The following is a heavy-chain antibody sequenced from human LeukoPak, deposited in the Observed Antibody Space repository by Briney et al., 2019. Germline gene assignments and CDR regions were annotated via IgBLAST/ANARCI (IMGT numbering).Heavy chain of an antibody. CDR2: IYPGYSDT. CDR1: GYTFTDYW. D-gene: IGHD1-1*01. J-gene: IGHJ5*02. Sequence: GASLKISCKASGYTFTDYWIGWLRQMPETRPEWMAIIYPGYSDTRYNPSFQVQVTISHDKLINTAYLQWGSLTSSDTAMYYCAREHAKGYSWFDPWVQGTMVTVSS. V-gene: IGHV5-51*04. CDR3: AREHAKGYSWFDP.